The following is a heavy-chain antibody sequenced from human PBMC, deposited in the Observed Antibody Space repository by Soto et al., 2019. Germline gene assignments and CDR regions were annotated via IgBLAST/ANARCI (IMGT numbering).Heavy chain of an antibody. V-gene: IGHV3-30-3*01. Sequence: GGSLRLSFAASGFTFSSYAMHWVRQAPGKGLEWVAVISYDGSNKYYADSVKGRFTISRDNSKNTLYLQMNSLRAEDTAVYYCARDPGYSGYDQEGGFDYWGQGTLVTVSS. CDR2: ISYDGSNK. J-gene: IGHJ4*02. CDR1: GFTFSSYA. D-gene: IGHD5-12*01. CDR3: ARDPGYSGYDQEGGFDY.